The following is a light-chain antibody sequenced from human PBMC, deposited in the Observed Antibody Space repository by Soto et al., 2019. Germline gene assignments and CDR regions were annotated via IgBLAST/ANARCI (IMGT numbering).Light chain of an antibody. CDR2: AAS. Sequence: DIQMTQSPSSLSASVGDRVTITCRASQTISTYLTWYQQKPGKAAQLLIYAASSLQSGVPSRFSGCGSGTDFTLTISSLHPEAFATYYCHHSYSTSFVPGTKLEIK. CDR1: QTISTY. CDR3: HHSYSTS. V-gene: IGKV1-39*01. J-gene: IGKJ2*01.